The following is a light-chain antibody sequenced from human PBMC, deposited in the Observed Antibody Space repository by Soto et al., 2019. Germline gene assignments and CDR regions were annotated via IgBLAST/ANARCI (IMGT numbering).Light chain of an antibody. J-gene: IGKJ2*01. CDR1: QTISSN. V-gene: IGKV3-15*01. Sequence: EIVMTQSPATLSVSPGERATLSCRASQTISSNLAWYQQKPGQPPRVLIFGASTRATGIPARFSGSGSGTEFTLTISSLQSEDFEVYYCQQYHKWPPFTFGQGTKVDIK. CDR3: QQYHKWPPFT. CDR2: GAS.